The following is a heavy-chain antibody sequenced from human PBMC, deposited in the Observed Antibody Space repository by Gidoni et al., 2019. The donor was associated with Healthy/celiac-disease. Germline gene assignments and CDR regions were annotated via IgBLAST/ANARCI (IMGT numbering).Heavy chain of an antibody. CDR2: INHSGST. D-gene: IGHD5-12*01. CDR1: GGSFSGYY. J-gene: IGHJ5*02. Sequence: QVQLQQWGAGVLKPSETLSLTCAVYGGSFSGYYWSWIRQPPGKGLEWIGEINHSGSTNYNPSLKSRVTISVDTSKNQFSLKLSSVTAADTAVYYCARGQKRWLQKGRNWFDPWGQGTLVTVSS. CDR3: ARGQKRWLQKGRNWFDP. V-gene: IGHV4-34*01.